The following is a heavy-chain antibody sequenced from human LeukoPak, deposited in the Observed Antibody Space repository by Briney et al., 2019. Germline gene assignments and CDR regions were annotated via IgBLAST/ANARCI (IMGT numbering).Heavy chain of an antibody. CDR3: ASWLAYCGGDCYSSDAFDI. V-gene: IGHV1-3*01. Sequence: ASVTVSCKASGYTFTSYAMHWVRQAPGQRLEWMGWIHAGNGNTKYSQKFQGRVTITRDTSASTAYMELSSLRSEDTAVYYCASWLAYCGGDCYSSDAFDIWGQGTMVTVSS. CDR2: IHAGNGNT. D-gene: IGHD2-21*02. J-gene: IGHJ3*02. CDR1: GYTFTSYA.